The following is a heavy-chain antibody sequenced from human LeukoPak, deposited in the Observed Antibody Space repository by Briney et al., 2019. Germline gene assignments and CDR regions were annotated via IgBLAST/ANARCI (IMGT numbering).Heavy chain of an antibody. CDR2: INWNGGST. CDR1: GFTFDDYG. CDR3: ARDLGYSYGLGY. D-gene: IGHD5-18*01. J-gene: IGHJ4*02. V-gene: IGHV3-20*04. Sequence: GGPLRLSCAASGFTFDDYGMSWVRQAPGKGLEWVSGINWNGGSTGYADSVKGRFTISRDNAKNSLYLQMNSLRAEDTALYYCARDLGYSYGLGYWGQGTLVTVSS.